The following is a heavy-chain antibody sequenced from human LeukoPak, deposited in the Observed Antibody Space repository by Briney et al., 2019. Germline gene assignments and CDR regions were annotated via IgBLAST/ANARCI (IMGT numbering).Heavy chain of an antibody. J-gene: IGHJ4*02. CDR3: ARGTGDSCKD. CDR1: GDSVSSNSAS. CDR2: TYYRSKWRN. Sequence: SQTLSLTCAISGDSVSSNSASWNWIRQSSSRGLEWLGSTYYRSKWRNDYAVSVKSRITISPDTSKNQFSLQLNSVTPEDTAVYHCARGTGDSCKDWGLGTLVTVSS. D-gene: IGHD1-14*01. V-gene: IGHV6-1*01.